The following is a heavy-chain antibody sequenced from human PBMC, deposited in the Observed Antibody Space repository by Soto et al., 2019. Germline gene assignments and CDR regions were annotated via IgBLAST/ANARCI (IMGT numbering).Heavy chain of an antibody. Sequence: ASVKVSCKASGYAFSDYYMHWVRQAPGQGLEWMGYINPQSGGTKYDQKFQDRVTMTRDTPKITVFMELRILTSKDTAVYYCARNRIRSPDGVDFFDLWGQGTLVTV. D-gene: IGHD2-21*01. V-gene: IGHV1-2*02. J-gene: IGHJ3*01. CDR3: ARNRIRSPDGVDFFDL. CDR1: GYAFSDYY. CDR2: INPQSGGT.